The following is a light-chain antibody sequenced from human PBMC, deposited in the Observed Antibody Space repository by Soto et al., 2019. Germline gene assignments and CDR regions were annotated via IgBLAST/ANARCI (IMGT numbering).Light chain of an antibody. Sequence: DIQLTQSPSFLSASVGDRVTITCRASQGISSYLAWYQQKPGKAPNLLIYAASTLQSGVPSRFSGSGSGTEFTLTISSLQTEDFATYYCQHFNSYPLTFGGGTKVDIK. J-gene: IGKJ4*01. CDR1: QGISSY. CDR3: QHFNSYPLT. V-gene: IGKV1-9*01. CDR2: AAS.